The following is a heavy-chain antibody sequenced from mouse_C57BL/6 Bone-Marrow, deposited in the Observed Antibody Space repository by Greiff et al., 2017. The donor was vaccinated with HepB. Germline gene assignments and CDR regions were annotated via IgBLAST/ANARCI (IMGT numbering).Heavy chain of an antibody. Sequence: VQVEESGTELVRPGASVKLSCKASGYTFTSYGIRWVKQRTGQGLEWIGEINPRSGNTYYNEKFKGKATLTADKSSSTAYMELRSLTSEDSAVYFCARLLWYPMDYWGQGTSVTVTS. J-gene: IGHJ4*01. D-gene: IGHD2-1*01. CDR1: GYTFTSYG. CDR2: INPRSGNT. V-gene: IGHV1-81*01. CDR3: ARLLWYPMDY.